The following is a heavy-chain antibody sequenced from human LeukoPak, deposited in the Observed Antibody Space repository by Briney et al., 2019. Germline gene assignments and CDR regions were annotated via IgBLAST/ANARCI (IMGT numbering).Heavy chain of an antibody. J-gene: IGHJ5*02. D-gene: IGHD4-17*01. CDR2: ITPIFGTA. CDR3: ARYYGDYRRWFDP. Sequence: SVKVSCKASGGTFRSNAISWVRQAPGQGLEWMGGITPIFGTANYAQKFQGRVTITAVESMSTAYMELSSLRSEDTAVYYCARYYGDYRRWFDPWGQGTLVTVSS. CDR1: GGTFRSNA. V-gene: IGHV1-69*13.